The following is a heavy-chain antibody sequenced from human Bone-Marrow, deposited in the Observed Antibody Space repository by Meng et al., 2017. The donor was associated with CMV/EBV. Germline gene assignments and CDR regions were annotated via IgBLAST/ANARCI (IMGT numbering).Heavy chain of an antibody. V-gene: IGHV4-39*01. CDR2: IYYSGST. Sequence: SETLSLTCTVSSGSISSSSYHWGWIRQPPGKGLVWIGSIYYSGSTYYNPSLKSRVTISVDTSKNQFSLKLSSVSAAVTSVYDCARRRIALLVSSFWYYYGMDVWGQGTTVTVSS. D-gene: IGHD6-13*01. CDR3: ARRRIALLVSSFWYYYGMDV. CDR1: SGSISSSSYH. J-gene: IGHJ6*02.